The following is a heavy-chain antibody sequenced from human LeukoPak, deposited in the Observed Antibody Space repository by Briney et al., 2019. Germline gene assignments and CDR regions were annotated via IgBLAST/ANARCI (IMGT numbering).Heavy chain of an antibody. CDR3: AKERFGGSHSAGGDY. J-gene: IGHJ4*02. Sequence: PGGSLRLSCAASGFTFSSYGMHWVRQAPGKGLEGVAFIRYDGSNKYYADSVKGRFTISRDNSKNTLYLQMNSLRAEDTAVYYCAKERFGGSHSAGGDYWGQGTLVTVSS. V-gene: IGHV3-30*02. CDR2: IRYDGSNK. D-gene: IGHD1-26*01. CDR1: GFTFSSYG.